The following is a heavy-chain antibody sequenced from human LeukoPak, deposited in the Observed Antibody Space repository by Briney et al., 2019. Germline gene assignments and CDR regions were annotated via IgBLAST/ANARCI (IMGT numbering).Heavy chain of an antibody. V-gene: IGHV4-59*11. CDR2: LRDSVTT. CDR1: GVSITTHY. CDR3: ATIKRGDIFGYFDF. J-gene: IGHJ4*02. Sequence: PSETLSLTCTVSGVSITTHYWSWIRQPPGKGLEWVAYLRDSVTTKDTPSLKSRVTLSADTSKNQYFLRLTSVTAADTAVYYCATIKRGDIFGYFDFWGQGILVTVSS. D-gene: IGHD5-18*01.